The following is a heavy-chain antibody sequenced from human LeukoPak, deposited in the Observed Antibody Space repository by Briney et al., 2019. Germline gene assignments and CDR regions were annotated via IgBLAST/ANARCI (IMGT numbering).Heavy chain of an antibody. Sequence: SETLSLTCAVYGGSFSGYYWSWIREPPGKGREWIGEINHSGSTNYNPSLTSRVTISLATSKNQFPLKLSSVTAADTAVYYCARGPRQGLVPSSFDYWGQGTLVTVSS. V-gene: IGHV4-34*01. CDR3: ARGPRQGLVPSSFDY. D-gene: IGHD6-19*01. CDR2: INHSGST. J-gene: IGHJ4*02. CDR1: GGSFSGYY.